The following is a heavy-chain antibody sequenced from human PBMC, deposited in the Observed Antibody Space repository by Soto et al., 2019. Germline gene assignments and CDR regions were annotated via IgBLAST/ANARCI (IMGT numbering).Heavy chain of an antibody. CDR3: ARSTSSTLNYYYGMDV. V-gene: IGHV3-30*03. CDR1: GFTFSSFG. D-gene: IGHD6-6*01. J-gene: IGHJ6*02. CDR2: ISYDGSSK. Sequence: GSLRLSCAAGGFTFSSFGMHWVRQAPGKGLEWVAAISYDGSSKFYTDSVRGRFSIARDNSKNILYLQMNSLTIEYTAVFYCARSTSSTLNYYYGMDVWGQGTTVTVSS.